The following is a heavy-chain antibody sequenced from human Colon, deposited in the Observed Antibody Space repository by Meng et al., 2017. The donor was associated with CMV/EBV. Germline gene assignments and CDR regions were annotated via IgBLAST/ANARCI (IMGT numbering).Heavy chain of an antibody. V-gene: IGHV3-15*01. Sequence: GESLKISCAASGFIFDDHAMHWVRQAPGKGLEWVGRIKSKTDGGTTDYAAPVKGRFSISRDESENTVYLQMNSLKSEDTAVYYCLTEGYCSSTSCPNYYYYGMNVWGQGTTVTVSS. D-gene: IGHD2-2*01. CDR3: LTEGYCSSTSCPNYYYYGMNV. CDR1: GFIFDDHA. J-gene: IGHJ6*02. CDR2: IKSKTDGGTT.